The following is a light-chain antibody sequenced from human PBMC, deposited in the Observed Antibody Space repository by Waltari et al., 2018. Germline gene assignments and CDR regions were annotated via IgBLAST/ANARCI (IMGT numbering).Light chain of an antibody. CDR2: SDN. CDR1: SPNTGSHS. CDR3: ATWDDSLNGWI. V-gene: IGLV1-44*01. J-gene: IGLJ2*01. Sequence: QSVVTQPPSASGTPGQRGPIPCSGRSPNTGSHSLNWYQQLPGTSPKLLIYSDNLRPSGVPDRFSVSKSGTSASLAISGLQSEDEADYYCATWDDSLNGWIFGGGTKVTVL.